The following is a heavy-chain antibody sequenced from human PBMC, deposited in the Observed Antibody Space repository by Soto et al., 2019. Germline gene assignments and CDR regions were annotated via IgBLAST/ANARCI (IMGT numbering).Heavy chain of an antibody. Sequence: EVQLVESGGGLVQPGGSLRLSCATSGFTFSDQYMDWVRQAPGKGLEWVGRIRNKPNSHTTEYAASVKGRFTISRDDSKNSLYLKMDSLKTEDTAVYYCARVYSSGWSGSYFDYWGQGTLVTVSS. CDR1: GFTFSDQY. J-gene: IGHJ4*02. D-gene: IGHD6-19*01. V-gene: IGHV3-72*01. CDR2: IRNKPNSHTT. CDR3: ARVYSSGWSGSYFDY.